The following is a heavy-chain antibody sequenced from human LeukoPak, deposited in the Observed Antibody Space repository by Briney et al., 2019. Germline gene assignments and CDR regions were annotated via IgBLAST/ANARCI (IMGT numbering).Heavy chain of an antibody. CDR3: ARLKWLRLGHYFDY. D-gene: IGHD5-12*01. CDR1: GGPFSGYY. V-gene: IGHV4-34*01. CDR2: INHSGST. Sequence: SETLSLTCAVYGGPFSGYYWSWIRQPPGKGLEWIGEINHSGSTNFNPSLKSRVTISVDTSKNQFSLMLTSVTAADTAVYYCARLKWLRLGHYFDYWGQGTLVTVSS. J-gene: IGHJ4*02.